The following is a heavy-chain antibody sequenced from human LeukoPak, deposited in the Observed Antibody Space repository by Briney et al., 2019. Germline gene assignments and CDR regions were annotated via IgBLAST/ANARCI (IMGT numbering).Heavy chain of an antibody. CDR2: VYPGDSDT. CDR1: GYTFTNYW. J-gene: IGHJ4*02. Sequence: GESLKISCKGSGYTFTNYWIGWVRQMPGKGLEWMGMVYPGDSDTRYSPSFQGQVTISADKSITTAYLQWSSLKASDTAIYYCARHIGLTTKYFDSWGQGTLVTVSS. V-gene: IGHV5-51*01. CDR3: ARHIGLTTKYFDS. D-gene: IGHD4/OR15-4a*01.